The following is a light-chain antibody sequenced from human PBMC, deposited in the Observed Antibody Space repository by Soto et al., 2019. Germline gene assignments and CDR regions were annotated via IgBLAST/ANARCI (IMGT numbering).Light chain of an antibody. CDR3: QQRSNWPLIT. Sequence: ESVLTQSPRILSLSPGERASLSCRASQKISSTVLAWYQQKPGQAPRLLIYGASSRTTGIPDRFSGSGSGTDFTLTISRLEPEDFAVYYCQQRSNWPLITFGQGTRLEIK. V-gene: IGKV3D-20*02. CDR2: GAS. J-gene: IGKJ5*01. CDR1: QKISSTV.